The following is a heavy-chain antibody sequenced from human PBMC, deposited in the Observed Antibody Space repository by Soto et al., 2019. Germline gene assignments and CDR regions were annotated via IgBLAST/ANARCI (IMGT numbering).Heavy chain of an antibody. V-gene: IGHV1-69*01. D-gene: IGHD6-13*01. J-gene: IGHJ4*02. CDR1: GGTLSSFA. CDR2: IIPLWGST. CDR3: ARDSSSWYFFDY. Sequence: QVQLVQSGAEVKKPGSSVKVSCKASGGTLSSFAISWVRQAPGQGLEWIGGIIPLWGSTSYAQKFQGRVTITADESTNTAYMELNGLRSEDSAVYYCARDSSSWYFFDYWGQGTLVTGSS.